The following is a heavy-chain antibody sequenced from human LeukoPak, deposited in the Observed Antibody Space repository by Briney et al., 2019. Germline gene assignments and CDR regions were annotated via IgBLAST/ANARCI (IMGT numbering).Heavy chain of an antibody. Sequence: NASETLSLTCAVSGYSISSGYYWGWIRQPPGKGLEWIGSIYHSGSTYYNPSLKSRVTISVDTSKNQFSLKLSSVTAADTVVYYCARPHYDFWSGYSNNWFDPWGQGTLVTVSS. J-gene: IGHJ5*02. CDR1: GYSISSGYY. CDR2: IYHSGST. D-gene: IGHD3-3*01. CDR3: ARPHYDFWSGYSNNWFDP. V-gene: IGHV4-38-2*01.